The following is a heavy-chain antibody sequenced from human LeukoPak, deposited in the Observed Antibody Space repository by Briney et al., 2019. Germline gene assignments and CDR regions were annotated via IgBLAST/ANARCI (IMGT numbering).Heavy chain of an antibody. J-gene: IGHJ4*02. CDR2: INWNGGST. D-gene: IGHD2-15*01. Sequence: GGSLRLSCAASGFTFDDYGMSWVRQAPGKGLEWVSGINWNGGSTGYADSVKGRFTISRDSAKNSLYLQMNSLRAEDTALYYCARGYCSGGSCWYFDYWGQGTLVTVPS. CDR3: ARGYCSGGSCWYFDY. V-gene: IGHV3-20*04. CDR1: GFTFDDYG.